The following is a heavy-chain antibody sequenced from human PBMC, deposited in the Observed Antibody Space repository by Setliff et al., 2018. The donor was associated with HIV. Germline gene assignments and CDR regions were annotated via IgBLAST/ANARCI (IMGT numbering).Heavy chain of an antibody. D-gene: IGHD3-10*01. CDR2: INHSGST. J-gene: IGHJ1*01. CDR3: AREGRWLEHPYGFAV. CDR1: GGSFSGYY. V-gene: IGHV4-34*01. Sequence: ETLSLTCAVYGGSFSGYYWSWIRQPPGKGLEWIGEINHSGSTNYNPSLKSRVTISVDTTKNQFSLKMAPVTAADTAVYYCAREGRWLEHPYGFAVWGQGRLVTVSS.